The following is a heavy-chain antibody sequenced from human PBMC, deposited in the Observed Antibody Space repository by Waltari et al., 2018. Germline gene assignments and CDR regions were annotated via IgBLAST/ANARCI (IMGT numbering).Heavy chain of an antibody. CDR3: ARAPGVAAAAYFDY. CDR2: IFHAGFT. D-gene: IGHD6-13*01. V-gene: IGHV4-38-2*01. CDR1: GYSIDRGYF. J-gene: IGHJ4*02. Sequence: QVQLQESGPGLVKPSETLSLPCDGSGYSIDRGYFWGWVRQPPGKGLEWIGTIFHAGFTYYTPSLKGRVSMSVDTSKNQFSLNLSSVTAADTAVYYCARAPGVAAAAYFDYWGQGILVTVSS.